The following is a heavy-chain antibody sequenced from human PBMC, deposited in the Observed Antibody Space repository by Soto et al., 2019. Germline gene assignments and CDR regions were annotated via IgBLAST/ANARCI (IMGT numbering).Heavy chain of an antibody. Sequence: EVQLVETGGGLIQPGGSLRLSCAASGFTVSSHYMSWVRQAPGKGLEWVSVIYSGGSTYYADSVKGRFTISRDNSKNTLYLQMNSLRAEDTAVYYCASARLQYVSVYGMDVWGQGTTVTVSS. CDR3: ASARLQYVSVYGMDV. V-gene: IGHV3-53*02. CDR2: IYSGGST. CDR1: GFTVSSHY. D-gene: IGHD4-4*01. J-gene: IGHJ6*02.